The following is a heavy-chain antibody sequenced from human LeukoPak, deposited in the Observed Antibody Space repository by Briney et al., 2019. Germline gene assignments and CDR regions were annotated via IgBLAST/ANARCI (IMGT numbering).Heavy chain of an antibody. CDR1: EFTFNTSA. CDR2: IKQDGSEK. CDR3: AIAAAGGTYFDY. J-gene: IGHJ4*02. V-gene: IGHV3-7*01. Sequence: GGSLRLSCAASEFTFNTSAMSWVRQAPGKGLEWVANIKQDGSEKYYVDSVKGRFTISRDNAKNSLYLQMNSLRAEDTAVYYCAIAAAGGTYFDYWGQGTLVTVSS. D-gene: IGHD6-13*01.